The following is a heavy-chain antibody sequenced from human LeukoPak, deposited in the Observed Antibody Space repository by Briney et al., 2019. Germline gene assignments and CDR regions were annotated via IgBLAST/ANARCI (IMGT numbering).Heavy chain of an antibody. Sequence: SVKVSCKASGYTFTNYGISWVRQAPGQGLEWMGGIIPIFGTANYAQKFQGRVTITADESTSTAYMELSSLRSEDTAVYYCARGSWFGEKDDAFDIWGQGTMVTVSS. CDR3: ARGSWFGEKDDAFDI. V-gene: IGHV1-69*13. CDR2: IIPIFGTA. CDR1: GYTFTNYG. J-gene: IGHJ3*02. D-gene: IGHD3-10*01.